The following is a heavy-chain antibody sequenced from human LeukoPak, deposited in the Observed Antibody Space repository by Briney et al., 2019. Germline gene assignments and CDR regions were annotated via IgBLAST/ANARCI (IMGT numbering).Heavy chain of an antibody. V-gene: IGHV3-66*01. CDR3: VRDRSSGNDLLTKFYYFGMDV. CDR1: GFTVSRNY. Sequence: PGGSLRLSCAASGFTVSRNYMSWVRQAPGKGLEGVSTLYRRGDTYYAESVRGRFTTSSEHLNNTSYLQMNSLRAEDTAVYYCVRDRSSGNDLLTKFYYFGMDVWGQGATVTVSS. J-gene: IGHJ6*02. CDR2: LYRRGDT. D-gene: IGHD5-12*01.